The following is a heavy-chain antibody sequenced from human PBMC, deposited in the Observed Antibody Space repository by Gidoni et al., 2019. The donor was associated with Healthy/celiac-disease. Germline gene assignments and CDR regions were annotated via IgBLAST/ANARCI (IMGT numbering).Heavy chain of an antibody. CDR3: ARDRATVTTKSEAAYYYYYGMDV. CDR2: ISYDGSNK. Sequence: QVQLVESGGGVVQPGRSLRLSCAASGFPFSSYAMHWVRQAPGKGLEWVAVISYDGSNKYYADSVKGRFTISRDNSKNTLYLQMNSLRAEDTAVYYCARDRATVTTKSEAAYYYYYGMDVWGQGTTVTVSS. V-gene: IGHV3-30*04. CDR1: GFPFSSYA. J-gene: IGHJ6*02. D-gene: IGHD4-17*01.